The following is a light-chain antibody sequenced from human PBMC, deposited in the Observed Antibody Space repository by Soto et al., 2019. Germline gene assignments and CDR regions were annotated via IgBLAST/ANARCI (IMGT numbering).Light chain of an antibody. J-gene: IGKJ2*01. Sequence: EIVMTQSPATLSVSPGERATLSCRASQSVTSNLGWYQQKPGQAPRLLIHGASNRATGIPARFSGSGSGTDFTLTISSLQSEDFAVYFCQQYNNWPYTFGQGTKVDIK. CDR1: QSVTSN. CDR2: GAS. CDR3: QQYNNWPYT. V-gene: IGKV3-15*01.